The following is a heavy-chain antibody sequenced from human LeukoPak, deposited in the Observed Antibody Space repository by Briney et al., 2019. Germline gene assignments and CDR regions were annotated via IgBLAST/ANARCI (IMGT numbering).Heavy chain of an antibody. D-gene: IGHD3-16*02. CDR3: AKDYDYVWGSYRYTVGPFDY. V-gene: IGHV3-30*18. CDR1: GFTFSSYG. Sequence: QAGGSLRLSCAASGFTFSSYGMHWVRQAPGKGLEWVAVISYDGSNKYYADSVKGRFTISGDNSKNTLYLQMNSLRAEDTAVYYCAKDYDYVWGSYRYTVGPFDYWGQGTLVTVSS. CDR2: ISYDGSNK. J-gene: IGHJ4*02.